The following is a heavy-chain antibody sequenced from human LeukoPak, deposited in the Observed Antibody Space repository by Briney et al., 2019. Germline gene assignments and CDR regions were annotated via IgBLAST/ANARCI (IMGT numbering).Heavy chain of an antibody. CDR1: GYTFTNYG. CDR3: ARGLNLAYCSSTSCHYYYYGMDV. CDR2: MNPNSGNT. J-gene: IGHJ6*02. V-gene: IGHV1-8*02. Sequence: ASVKVSCKASGYTFTNYGISWVRQAPGQGLEWMGWMNPNSGNTGYAQKFQGRVTMTRNTSISTAYMELSSLRSEDTAVYYCARGLNLAYCSSTSCHYYYYGMDVWGQGTTVTVSS. D-gene: IGHD2-2*01.